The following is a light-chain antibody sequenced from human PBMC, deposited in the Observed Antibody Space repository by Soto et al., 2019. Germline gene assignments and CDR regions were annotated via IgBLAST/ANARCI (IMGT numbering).Light chain of an antibody. J-gene: IGLJ1*01. V-gene: IGLV2-8*01. CDR2: EVN. CDR1: SSDVGGYNY. CDR3: SSYAGSYPHV. Sequence: QSALTQPPSASGSPGQSVTISCTGTSSDVGGYNYVSWYQQHPGKAPKLMIYEVNKRPAGVPDRFSGSKSGNTASLTVSGLQAEDEAAYYCSSYAGSYPHVLGTGTKVTV.